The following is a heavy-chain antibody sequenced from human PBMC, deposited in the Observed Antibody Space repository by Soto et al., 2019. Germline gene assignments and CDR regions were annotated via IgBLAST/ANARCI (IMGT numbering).Heavy chain of an antibody. CDR2: ISYDGSNK. J-gene: IGHJ6*02. V-gene: IGHV3-30*18. Sequence: QPGGSLRLSCAASGFTFSSYGMHWVRQAPGKGLEWVAVISYDGSNKYYADSVKGRFTISRDNSKNTLYLQMNSLRAEDTAVYYCAKDLTIFGVADYYYGMDVWGQGTTVTVSS. D-gene: IGHD3-3*01. CDR3: AKDLTIFGVADYYYGMDV. CDR1: GFTFSSYG.